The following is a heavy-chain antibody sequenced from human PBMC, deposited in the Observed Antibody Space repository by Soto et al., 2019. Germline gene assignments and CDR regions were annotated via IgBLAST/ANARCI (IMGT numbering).Heavy chain of an antibody. CDR1: GFTFSSYG. Sequence: PGGSLRLSCAASGFTFSSYGMHWVRQAPGKGLEWVAVISYDGSNKYYADSVKGRFTISRDNSKNTLYLQMNSLRAEDTAVYYCAKGELYYYYYYGMDVWGQGTTVTVSS. J-gene: IGHJ6*02. D-gene: IGHD1-26*01. CDR3: AKGELYYYYYYGMDV. CDR2: ISYDGSNK. V-gene: IGHV3-30*18.